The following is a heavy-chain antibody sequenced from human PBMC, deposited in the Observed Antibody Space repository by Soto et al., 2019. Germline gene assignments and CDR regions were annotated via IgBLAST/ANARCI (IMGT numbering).Heavy chain of an antibody. CDR2: INNGGSS. J-gene: IGHJ2*01. CDR3: ARGRGDGYNQNWYFDL. D-gene: IGHD3-10*01. CDR1: GGSFSGYY. V-gene: IGHV4-34*01. Sequence: SETLSLTCAVYGGSFSGYYWSWIRQPPGKGLEWIGEINNGGSSNYNPSLKSRGSMSVGTSNNQFSLKLTSVTAADTAVYYCARGRGDGYNQNWYFDLWGRGTLVTVSS.